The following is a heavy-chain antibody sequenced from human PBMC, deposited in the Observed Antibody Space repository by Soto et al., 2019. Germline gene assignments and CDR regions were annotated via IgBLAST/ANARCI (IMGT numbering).Heavy chain of an antibody. V-gene: IGHV3-21*01. CDR1: GFTFSAYS. D-gene: IGHD2-15*01. Sequence: EVQLVESGGVLVKPGGSLRLSCAASGFTFSAYSINWVRQAPGRGLEWVSSISSSANYIKYADSVKGRFTISRDNAKNSLSLRVQSLRAEDPAVYYRERGRERFLLATVGDFAYWGQEPLVIVSS. CDR3: ERGRERFLLATVGDFAY. CDR2: ISSSANYI. J-gene: IGHJ4*02.